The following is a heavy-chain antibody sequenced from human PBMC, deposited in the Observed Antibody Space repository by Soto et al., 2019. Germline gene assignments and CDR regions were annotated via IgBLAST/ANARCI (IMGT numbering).Heavy chain of an antibody. CDR2: INPNSGVT. CDR1: GDSFNDYY. Sequence: VQLVQSGAEVKKPGASVKVSCKSSGDSFNDYYLHWVRQAPGQGLEWMGWINPNSGVTKYAQKFQGLVTMTRDTSIRTVYMELSRLRSDDTAVYYCARESGGATATLDYYYFYMDVWGKGTTVTVSS. J-gene: IGHJ6*03. CDR3: ARESGGATATLDYYYFYMDV. V-gene: IGHV1-2*04. D-gene: IGHD5-12*01.